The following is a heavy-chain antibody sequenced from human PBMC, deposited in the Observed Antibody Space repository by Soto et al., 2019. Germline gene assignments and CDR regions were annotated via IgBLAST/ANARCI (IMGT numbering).Heavy chain of an antibody. CDR1: RDTFSKYA. J-gene: IGHJ6*02. Sequence: QVQLVQSGAEVKKPGSSVKVSCKASRDTFSKYAFNWVRQAPGQGLEWMGWIIPIFDSRNYPEKFQGRVTITADKSTSTAYMELRSLRFEDTAVYYCARGETYLGVWGQGTTVTVSS. D-gene: IGHD3-16*01. CDR3: ARGETYLGV. CDR2: IIPIFDSR. V-gene: IGHV1-69*06.